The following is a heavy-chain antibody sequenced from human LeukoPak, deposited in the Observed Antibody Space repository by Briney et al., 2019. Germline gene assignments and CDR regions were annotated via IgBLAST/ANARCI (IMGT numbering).Heavy chain of an antibody. Sequence: PGGSLRLSCAASGFTFSSYGMNWVRQAPGKGLEWVSPISSSSSYIYYADSVKGRFTISRDNAKNSLYLQMNSLRAEDTAVYYCARDPSYGSSGYKHHYYYYGMDVWGQGTTVTVSS. CDR2: ISSSSSYI. D-gene: IGHD3-22*01. CDR3: ARDPSYGSSGYKHHYYYYGMDV. CDR1: GFTFSSYG. J-gene: IGHJ6*02. V-gene: IGHV3-21*01.